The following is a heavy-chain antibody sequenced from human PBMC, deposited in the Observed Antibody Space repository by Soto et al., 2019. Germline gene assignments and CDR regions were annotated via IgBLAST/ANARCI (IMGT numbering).Heavy chain of an antibody. CDR3: ASSLRMPGIGNYYYGMDV. CDR2: IMPIFGGP. V-gene: IGHV1-69*12. Sequence: QVQLVQSGAEVKKPGSSLKVSCKASGGIFSDFSFSWVRQAPGQGLEWMGGIMPIFGGPDYAQRFRGRVTITADEVTRTAFMELRGLTSEDTATYYCASSLRMPGIGNYYYGMDVWDQGTTVTVSS. D-gene: IGHD6-13*01. J-gene: IGHJ6*02. CDR1: GGIFSDFS.